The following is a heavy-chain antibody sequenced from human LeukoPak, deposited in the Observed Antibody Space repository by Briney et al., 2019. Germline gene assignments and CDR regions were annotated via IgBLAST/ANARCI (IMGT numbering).Heavy chain of an antibody. CDR3: ARDTDYGGSGYFDY. J-gene: IGHJ4*02. D-gene: IGHD4-23*01. Sequence: KTSKTLSLTCTVSGGSISSGGYYWSWIRQHPGKGLEWIGYIYNSGSTYYNPSLKSRVTISVDTSKNQFSLKLSSVTAADTAVYYCARDTDYGGSGYFDYWGQGTLVTVSS. CDR2: IYNSGST. CDR1: GGSISSGGYY. V-gene: IGHV4-31*03.